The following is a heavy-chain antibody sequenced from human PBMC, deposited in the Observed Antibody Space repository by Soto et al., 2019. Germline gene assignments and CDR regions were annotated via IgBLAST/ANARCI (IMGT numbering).Heavy chain of an antibody. J-gene: IGHJ6*02. CDR1: GVTFSRYS. CDR2: ISSSGTIR. V-gene: IGHV3-48*02. CDR3: ARDPYVGGMAF. Sequence: GVPLSVSCAASGVTFSRYSRSWVRQAPGKGLEWVSYISSSGTIRYYADSVKGRITISRDNVKNSLSLQMNSLRDEDTTVYFCARDPYVGGMAFWGQRTTVTVSS. D-gene: IGHD1-26*01.